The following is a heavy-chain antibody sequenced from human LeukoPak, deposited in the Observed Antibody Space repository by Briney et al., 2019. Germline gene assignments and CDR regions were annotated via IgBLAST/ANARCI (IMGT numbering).Heavy chain of an antibody. V-gene: IGHV1-69*04. D-gene: IGHD5-24*01. CDR2: IIPIFGIA. CDR1: GGTFSSYA. Sequence: SVKVSCKASGGTFSSYAISWVRQAPAQGLEWMGRIIPIFGIANYAQKFQGRVTITADKSTSTAYMELSSLRSEDTAVYYCARGDGYGYYFDYWGQGTLVTVSS. CDR3: ARGDGYGYYFDY. J-gene: IGHJ4*02.